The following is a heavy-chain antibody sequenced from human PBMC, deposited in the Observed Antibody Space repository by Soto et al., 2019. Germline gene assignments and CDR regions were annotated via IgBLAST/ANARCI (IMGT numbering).Heavy chain of an antibody. V-gene: IGHV3-33*01. CDR3: ARDGQWLPRDGLRSSYYFDY. D-gene: IGHD6-19*01. J-gene: IGHJ4*02. Sequence: QVQLVESGGGVVQPGRSLRLSCAAPGFNFSSYVMHWVRQAPGKGLEWVAVIWYDGGNKYYADSVKGRFTISRDNSKNTLYLQMNSLRAEDTAVYYCARDGQWLPRDGLRSSYYFDYWGQGTLVTVSS. CDR2: IWYDGGNK. CDR1: GFNFSSYV.